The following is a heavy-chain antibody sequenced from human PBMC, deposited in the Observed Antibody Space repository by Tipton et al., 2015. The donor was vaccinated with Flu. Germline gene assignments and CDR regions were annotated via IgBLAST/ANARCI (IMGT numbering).Heavy chain of an antibody. D-gene: IGHD4-17*01. J-gene: IGHJ4*02. CDR1: GFTVSSNY. CDR3: ASDRRTDYGDYGAWGY. Sequence: SLRLSCAASGFTVSSNYMSWVRQAPGKGLEWVSVIYSGGSTYYADSVKGRFTISRDNSKNTLYLQMNSLRAEDTAVYYCASDRRTDYGDYGAWGYWGQGTLVTVSS. V-gene: IGHV3-66*01. CDR2: IYSGGST.